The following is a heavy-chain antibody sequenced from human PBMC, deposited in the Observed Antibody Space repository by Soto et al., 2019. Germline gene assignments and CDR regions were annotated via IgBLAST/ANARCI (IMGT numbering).Heavy chain of an antibody. CDR2: ISISSTK. J-gene: IGHJ4*02. Sequence: VQLVESGGGLVQPGGSLGLSCAASGFTFSNYNMNWVRQAPGKGLEWLSYISISSTKYYADSVKGRFTISRDNAKNSLYLQMNSLRDEDTAVYYCARVGFGSTGWGGDVDYGGQGTLVTVSS. V-gene: IGHV3-48*02. CDR1: GFTFSNYN. CDR3: ARVGFGSTGWGGDVDY. D-gene: IGHD6-19*01.